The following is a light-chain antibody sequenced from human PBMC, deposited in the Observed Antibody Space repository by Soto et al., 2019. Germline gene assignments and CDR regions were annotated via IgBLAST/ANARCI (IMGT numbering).Light chain of an antibody. CDR1: QAIRSS. V-gene: IGKV3-15*01. J-gene: IGKJ4*01. CDR2: GAS. Sequence: EIVMTQSPATLSVAPGERVTLSCRASQAIRSSLAWYQQKPGQAPRLLIYGASIRATGVPATFSGSGAGTEFTLSISSLQSEHLGVYYCQQDSGWPLTFGGGTKVEIK. CDR3: QQDSGWPLT.